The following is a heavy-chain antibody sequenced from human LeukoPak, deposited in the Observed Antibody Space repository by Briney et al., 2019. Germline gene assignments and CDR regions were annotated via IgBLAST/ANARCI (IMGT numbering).Heavy chain of an antibody. CDR3: APYCSSTSCPRYYYYMDV. CDR1: GFTVSGNY. Sequence: PGGSLRLSCAASGFTVSGNYMNWVRQAPGKGLEWVSSISSSSSYIYYADSVKGRFTISRDNAKNSLYLQMNSLRAEDTAVYYCAPYCSSTSCPRYYYYMDVWGKGTTVTVSS. CDR2: ISSSSSYI. J-gene: IGHJ6*03. V-gene: IGHV3-21*01. D-gene: IGHD2-2*01.